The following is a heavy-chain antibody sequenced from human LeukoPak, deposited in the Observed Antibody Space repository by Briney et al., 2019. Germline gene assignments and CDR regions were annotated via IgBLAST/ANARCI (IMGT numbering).Heavy chain of an antibody. J-gene: IGHJ4*02. CDR2: GYYSGTT. CDR3: VSYSPVPGTYHLPY. V-gene: IGHV4-59*01. D-gene: IGHD6-19*01. CDR1: GVSMTSYY. Sequence: SETLSLTFSDSGVSMTSYYWSWIRQSPGRGLEWIGYGYYSGTTQYNPSFGSRVTISVDTSKNQFSLNLRSVTAVDTAVYYCVSYSPVPGTYHLPYWGRGTLVTVSS.